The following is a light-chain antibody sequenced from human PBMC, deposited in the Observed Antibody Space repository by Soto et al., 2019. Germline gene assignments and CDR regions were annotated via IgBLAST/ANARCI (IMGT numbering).Light chain of an antibody. J-gene: IGKJ1*01. Sequence: EIVLTQSPGTLSLSPGEGATLSCRASQSIFSTYFAWYQQKPGQAPRLLIYGASSRATGIPDRFSGSGSGTDFTLTISRLEPEDFAVYYSQQDGSSPRTFGQGTKVDIK. CDR2: GAS. CDR1: QSIFSTY. CDR3: QQDGSSPRT. V-gene: IGKV3-20*01.